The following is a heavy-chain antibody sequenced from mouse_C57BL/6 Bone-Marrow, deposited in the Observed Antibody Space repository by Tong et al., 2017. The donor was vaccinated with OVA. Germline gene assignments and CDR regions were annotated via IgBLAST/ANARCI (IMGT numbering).Heavy chain of an antibody. J-gene: IGHJ2*01. CDR1: EYEFPSHD. CDR3: ARQDYRYEAY. D-gene: IGHD2-14*01. Sequence: EVQLQESGGGLVQPGESLKLSCESNEYEFPSHDMSWVRKTPEKRLELVAAINSDGGSTYYPDTMERRFIISRDNAKTNLYLQMSSVSSDVTALYSCARQDYRYEAYWGQGTTLTVSS. V-gene: IGHV5-2*01. CDR2: INSDGGST.